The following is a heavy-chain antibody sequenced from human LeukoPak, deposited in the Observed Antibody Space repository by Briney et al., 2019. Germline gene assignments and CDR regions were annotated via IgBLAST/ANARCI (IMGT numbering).Heavy chain of an antibody. CDR1: GYTFTGYY. J-gene: IGHJ3*02. D-gene: IGHD3-16*01. CDR2: INPNSGGT. V-gene: IGHV1-2*02. CDR3: ARAAGGSNDAFDI. Sequence: ASVKVSCKASGYTFTGYYMHWVRLAPGQGLEWMGWINPNSGGTNYAQKFQGRVTMTRDTSISTAYMELSRLRSDDTAVYYCARAAGGSNDAFDIWGQGTMVTVSS.